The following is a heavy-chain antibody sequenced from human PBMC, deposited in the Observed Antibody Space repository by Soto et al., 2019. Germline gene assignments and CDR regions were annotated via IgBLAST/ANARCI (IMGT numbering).Heavy chain of an antibody. CDR3: ARVEARGLRTVYYYYGMDV. CDR1: GGSISSGGYY. CDR2: IYYSGST. V-gene: IGHV4-31*03. Sequence: PSETLSLTCTVSGGSISSGGYYWSWIRQHPGKGLEWIGYIYYSGSTYYNPSLKSRVTISVDTSKNQFSLKLSSVTAADTAVYYCARVEARGLRTVYYYYGMDVCGQGTTVTXS. J-gene: IGHJ6*01. D-gene: IGHD4-17*01.